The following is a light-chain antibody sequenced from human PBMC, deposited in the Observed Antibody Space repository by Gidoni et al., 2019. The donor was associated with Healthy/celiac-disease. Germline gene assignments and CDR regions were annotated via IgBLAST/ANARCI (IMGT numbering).Light chain of an antibody. CDR2: WAS. Sequence: DIVMTQSPDSLAVSLGARATINCKSTQSVLYNSNNHNYLAWYQQKPGQPPKLLIYWASTRESGVPDRFSGSGSGTDFTLTISSLQAEDVAVYYCQQYYSLPLTFGGGTKVEIK. J-gene: IGKJ4*01. CDR1: QSVLYNSNNHNY. V-gene: IGKV4-1*01. CDR3: QQYYSLPLT.